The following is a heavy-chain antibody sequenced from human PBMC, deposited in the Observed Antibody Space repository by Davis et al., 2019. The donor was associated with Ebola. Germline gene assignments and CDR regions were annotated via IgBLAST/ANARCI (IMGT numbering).Heavy chain of an antibody. Sequence: SVKVSCKASGGTFSSYAISWVRQAPGQGLEWMGGIIPIFGTANYAQKFQGRVTITADESTSTAYMELSSLRSEDTAVYYCARAMDYGGNSDAFDIWGQGTMVTVSS. CDR2: IIPIFGTA. CDR1: GGTFSSYA. CDR3: ARAMDYGGNSDAFDI. V-gene: IGHV1-69*13. J-gene: IGHJ3*02. D-gene: IGHD4-23*01.